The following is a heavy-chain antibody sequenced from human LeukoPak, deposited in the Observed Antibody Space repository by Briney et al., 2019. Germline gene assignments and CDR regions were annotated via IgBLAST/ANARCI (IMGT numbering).Heavy chain of an antibody. J-gene: IGHJ4*02. CDR3: ARQYSSSWYFDY. CDR1: GYTFTGYY. D-gene: IGHD6-13*01. V-gene: IGHV1-2*06. Sequence: ASVKVSCKASGYTFTGYYMHWVRQAPGQGLEWMGRINPNSGGTNYAQKFQGRVTMTRDTSTSTVYMELSSLRSEDTAVYYCARQYSSSWYFDYWGQGTLVTVSS. CDR2: INPNSGGT.